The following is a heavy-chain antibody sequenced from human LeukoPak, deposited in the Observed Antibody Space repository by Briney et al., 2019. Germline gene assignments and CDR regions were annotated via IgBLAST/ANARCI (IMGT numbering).Heavy chain of an antibody. CDR2: MNPNSGNT. Sequence: ASVKVSCKASGYTFTSYDINWVRQATGQGLEWMGWMNPNSGNTGYAQKFQGRVTMTRNTSISTAYMELSSLRSEDTAVYYCATSLWFGELSHYYYGMDAWGQGTTVTVSS. D-gene: IGHD3-10*01. V-gene: IGHV1-8*01. CDR1: GYTFTSYD. CDR3: ATSLWFGELSHYYYGMDA. J-gene: IGHJ6*02.